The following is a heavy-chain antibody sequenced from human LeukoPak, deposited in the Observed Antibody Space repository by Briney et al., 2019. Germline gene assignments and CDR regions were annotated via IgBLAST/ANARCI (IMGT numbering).Heavy chain of an antibody. Sequence: SETLSLTCTVYGGSISSYYWSWIRQPPGKGLEWIGYIYYSGSTSYNPSLKSRVTISVDTSKNQFSLKLSSVTAADTAVYYCARQVVVPAGTLHYYYGMDVWGQGTTVTVSS. CDR2: IYYSGST. J-gene: IGHJ6*02. D-gene: IGHD2-2*01. CDR3: ARQVVVPAGTLHYYYGMDV. CDR1: GGSISSYY. V-gene: IGHV4-59*08.